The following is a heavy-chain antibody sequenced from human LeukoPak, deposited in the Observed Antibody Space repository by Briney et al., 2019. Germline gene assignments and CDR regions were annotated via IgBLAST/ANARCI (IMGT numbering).Heavy chain of an antibody. CDR2: IYPGDSDT. J-gene: IGHJ4*02. CDR1: GYSFTSYW. Sequence: GESLKISCKGSGYSFTSYWIGWVRQMPGKGLEWMGIIYPGDSDTRYSPSFQGQVTISADKSISTAYLQWSSLKASDTAMYYCARQEDCSSTSCYTFDYWGQGTLVTVSS. CDR3: ARQEDCSSTSCYTFDY. V-gene: IGHV5-51*01. D-gene: IGHD2-2*02.